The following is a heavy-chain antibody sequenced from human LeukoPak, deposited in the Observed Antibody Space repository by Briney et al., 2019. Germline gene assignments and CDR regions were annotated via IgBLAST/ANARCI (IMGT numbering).Heavy chain of an antibody. CDR3: ARVWNDRNYYYYMDV. D-gene: IGHD1-1*01. V-gene: IGHV1-2*02. CDR2: INPNRGGT. J-gene: IGHJ6*03. CDR1: GYTFTGYY. Sequence: ASVKVSCKASGYTFTGYYMHWVRQAPGQGLEWMGWINPNRGGTNYAQKFQGSVTMTRETSISTAYMELSRLRSDDTAVYYCARVWNDRNYYYYMDVWGKGTTVTVPS.